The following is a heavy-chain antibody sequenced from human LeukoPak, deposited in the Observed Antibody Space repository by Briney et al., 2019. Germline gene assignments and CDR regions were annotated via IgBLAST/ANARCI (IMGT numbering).Heavy chain of an antibody. CDR3: ARDPDHYGELFDY. V-gene: IGHV3-11*04. J-gene: IGHJ4*02. D-gene: IGHD3-10*01. CDR1: GFTFSDYY. CDR2: ISSSSSTI. Sequence: PGGSLRLSCAASGFTFSDYYMNWIRQTPGKGLEWVSYISSSSSTIYYADSVKGRFTISRDNAKNSLYLQMNSLRAEDTAVYYCARDPDHYGELFDYWGQGTLVTVSS.